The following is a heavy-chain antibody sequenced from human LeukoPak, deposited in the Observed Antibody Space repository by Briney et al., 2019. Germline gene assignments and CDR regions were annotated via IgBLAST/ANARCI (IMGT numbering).Heavy chain of an antibody. CDR3: AKSQGGYCSGGSCSFDY. Sequence: GGFLRLSCAASGFTFSSYAINWVRQVPGKGLEWVSAISGSGGSTYYADSVKGRFAISGDNSKNTLYLQMSNLRAEDTAIYYCAKSQGGYCSGGSCSFDYWGQGTLVTVSS. J-gene: IGHJ4*02. V-gene: IGHV3-23*01. CDR2: ISGSGGST. D-gene: IGHD2-15*01. CDR1: GFTFSSYA.